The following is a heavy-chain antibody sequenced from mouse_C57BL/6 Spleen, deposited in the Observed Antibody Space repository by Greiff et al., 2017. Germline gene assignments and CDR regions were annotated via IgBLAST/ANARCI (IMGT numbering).Heavy chain of an antibody. J-gene: IGHJ1*03. CDR2: INYDGSST. CDR1: GFTFSDYY. CDR3: ARRYYCGSSYWYFDV. V-gene: IGHV5-16*01. D-gene: IGHD1-1*01. Sequence: EVQLLESEGGLVQPGSSMKLSCTASGFTFSDYYMAWVRQVPEKGLEWVANINYDGSSTYYLDYLKSRFIISRDNAKNILYLQMSSLKSEDTAAYSCARRYYCGSSYWYFDVWGTGTTVTVSS.